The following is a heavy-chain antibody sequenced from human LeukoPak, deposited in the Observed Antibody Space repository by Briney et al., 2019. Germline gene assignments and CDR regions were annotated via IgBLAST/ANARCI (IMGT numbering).Heavy chain of an antibody. CDR1: GGSISSYY. CDR2: IYYSGST. D-gene: IGHD2-2*01. CDR3: ARTRGRDCSSTSCYYSSGWYYFDY. J-gene: IGHJ4*02. Sequence: SETLSLTCTVSGGSISSYYWSWIRQPPGKGLEWIGYIYYSGSTNYNPSLKSRVTISVDTSKNQFSLKLSSVTAADTAVYYCARTRGRDCSSTSCYYSSGWYYFDYWGQGTLVTVSS. V-gene: IGHV4-59*01.